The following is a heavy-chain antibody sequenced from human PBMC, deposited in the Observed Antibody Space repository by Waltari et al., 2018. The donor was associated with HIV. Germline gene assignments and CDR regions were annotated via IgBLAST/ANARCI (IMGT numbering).Heavy chain of an antibody. CDR3: ARVDRAGTTSGWDVFDI. J-gene: IGHJ3*02. CDR2: MYSGGTT. V-gene: IGHV3-66*01. D-gene: IGHD1-1*01. Sequence: EVQLVESGGGLVRPGGSLRLSCAASGFTVRSHHMGWVRQTPGKGLEYVSVMYSGGTTHYADSVNGRFTISRDSSKSALYLQMNTLRAEDMALYYCARVDRAGTTSGWDVFDIWGQGTMVTVSS. CDR1: GFTVRSHH.